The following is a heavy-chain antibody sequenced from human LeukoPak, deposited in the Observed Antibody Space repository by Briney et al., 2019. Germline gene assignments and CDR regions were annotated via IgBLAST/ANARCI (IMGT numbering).Heavy chain of an antibody. J-gene: IGHJ4*02. Sequence: GGSLRLSCAVSGFTFNSYWMHWVRHAPGKGLVWVSRIKSDGSSTQYADSVKGRFTISRDNAKNTLYLQMSSLRAEDTAVYYCARDRQQWLVDYWGQGTLVTVSS. V-gene: IGHV3-74*03. D-gene: IGHD6-19*01. CDR1: GFTFNSYW. CDR3: ARDRQQWLVDY. CDR2: IKSDGSST.